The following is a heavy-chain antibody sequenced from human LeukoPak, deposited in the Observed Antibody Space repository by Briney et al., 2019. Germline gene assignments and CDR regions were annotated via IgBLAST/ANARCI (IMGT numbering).Heavy chain of an antibody. CDR3: ASGGGPLSPFDY. CDR1: GGSFSGYY. J-gene: IGHJ4*02. V-gene: IGHV4-59*01. Sequence: PSETLSLTCAVYGGSFSGYYWSWIRQPPGKGLEWIGYIYYSGSTNYNPSLKSRVTISVDTSKNQFSLKLSSVTAADTAVYYCASGGGPLSPFDYWGQGTLVTVSS. CDR2: IYYSGST. D-gene: IGHD2-15*01.